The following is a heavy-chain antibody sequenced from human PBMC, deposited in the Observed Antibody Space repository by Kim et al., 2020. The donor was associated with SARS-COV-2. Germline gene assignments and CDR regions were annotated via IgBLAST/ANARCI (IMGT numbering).Heavy chain of an antibody. Sequence: GGSLRLSCEVSGFRLSDYHMHWVRQAPGQGLVWVSRITPDGSGTTYAESVKGRFTISRDDASNTVYLQMNSLRAEDTALFYCGRGPPNWYGCDIWGQGTVVTVSS. D-gene: IGHD1-1*01. CDR2: ITPDGSGT. V-gene: IGHV3-74*01. CDR3: GRGPPNWYGCDI. CDR1: GFRLSDYH. J-gene: IGHJ3*02.